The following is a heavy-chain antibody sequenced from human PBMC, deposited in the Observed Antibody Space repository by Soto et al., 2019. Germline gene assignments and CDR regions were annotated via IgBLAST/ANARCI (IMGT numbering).Heavy chain of an antibody. CDR1: GVTFSSYG. Sequence: PGGSLRLSCAASGVTFSSYGMHWVRQAPGKGLEWVAVISYDGSNKYYADSVKGRFTISRDSSKNTLYLQMNSLRAEDTAVYYCAKDVVVGATTGLGDYYYYYGMDVWGQGTTVTVSS. CDR3: AKDVVVGATTGLGDYYYYYGMDV. V-gene: IGHV3-30*18. D-gene: IGHD1-26*01. CDR2: ISYDGSNK. J-gene: IGHJ6*02.